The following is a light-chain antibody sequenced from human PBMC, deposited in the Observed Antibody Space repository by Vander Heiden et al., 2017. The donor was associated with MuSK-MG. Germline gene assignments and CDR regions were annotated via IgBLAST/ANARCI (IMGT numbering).Light chain of an antibody. J-gene: IGKJ4*01. V-gene: IGKV3-15*01. CDR3: QQSYNSPPHT. Sequence: EIVMTQSPATLSVSPGERATLSCRASQSIRSNLTWYQQKPGQAPRLLIYGASTMASGIPARFSGSGSGTEFTLTISSLQSEDFAIYYCQQSYNSPPHTFGGGTKVEIK. CDR2: GAS. CDR1: QSIRSN.